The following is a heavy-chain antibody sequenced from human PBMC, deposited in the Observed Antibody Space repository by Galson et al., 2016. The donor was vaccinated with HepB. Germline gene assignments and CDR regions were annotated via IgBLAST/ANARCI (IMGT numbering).Heavy chain of an antibody. Sequence: SLRLSCAVSGFRFSTYAMSWVRQAPGKGLVWVSTIGGSGDNTYYADSVKGRFTISRDNSMNTLYLQMNSLRAEDTAVYYCAKDLLSDYVWGSYRFQDWGQGAPVTVSS. CDR1: GFRFSTYA. J-gene: IGHJ4*02. CDR2: IGGSGDNT. V-gene: IGHV3-23*01. D-gene: IGHD3-16*02. CDR3: AKDLLSDYVWGSYRFQD.